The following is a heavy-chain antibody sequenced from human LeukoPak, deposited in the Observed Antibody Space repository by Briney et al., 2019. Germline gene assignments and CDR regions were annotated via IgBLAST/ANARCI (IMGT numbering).Heavy chain of an antibody. J-gene: IGHJ6*02. CDR2: ISYDGSNK. Sequence: SGGSLRLSCAASGFTFSSYGMHWVRQAPGKGLEWVAVISYDGSNKYYADSVKGRFTISRDNSKNTLYLQMNSLRAEDTAVYYCAKDLGRGYGVDVWGQGTTVTVSS. D-gene: IGHD1-26*01. CDR1: GFTFSSYG. CDR3: AKDLGRGYGVDV. V-gene: IGHV3-30*18.